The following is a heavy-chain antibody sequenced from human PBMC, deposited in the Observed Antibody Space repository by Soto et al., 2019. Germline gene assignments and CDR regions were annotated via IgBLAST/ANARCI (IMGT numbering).Heavy chain of an antibody. CDR1: GFTFSSYW. D-gene: IGHD2-2*03. CDR3: ARNHSPLDRLRVAVDM. V-gene: IGHV3-7*01. J-gene: IGHJ3*02. CDR2: IKQDGSEK. Sequence: EVQLVESGGGLVQPGGSLRLSCAASGFTFSSYWMSWVRQAPGKGLEWVANIKQDGSEKFYVDSVKGRFTASRDNAKNSLYLKMDRLRATDTAVYYCARNHSPLDRLRVAVDMWGQGKLVTVSS.